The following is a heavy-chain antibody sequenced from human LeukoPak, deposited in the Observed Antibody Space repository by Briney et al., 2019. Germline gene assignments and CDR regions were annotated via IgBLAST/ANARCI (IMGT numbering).Heavy chain of an antibody. CDR3: ARAASWSPIGDSYYYMDV. D-gene: IGHD6-13*01. J-gene: IGHJ6*03. CDR1: GYTFTSYD. V-gene: IGHV1-8*01. CDR2: MNPNGGNT. Sequence: ASVRVSCKASGYTFTSYDINWVRQATGQGLEWMGWMNPNGGNTGYAQRFQGRVTMTRNTSISTAYVELSSLRSDDTAVYYCARAASWSPIGDSYYYMDVWGKGTTVTISS.